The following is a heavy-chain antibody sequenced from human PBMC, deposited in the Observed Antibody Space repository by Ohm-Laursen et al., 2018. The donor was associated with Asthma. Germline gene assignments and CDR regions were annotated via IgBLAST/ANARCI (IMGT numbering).Heavy chain of an antibody. Sequence: SLRLSCAASGFTFSSYAITWVRQAPGKGLQWVSAISGSGGGTYYADSVKGRFTISRDNSKNTLYLQMNSLRAEDTAVYYCATRQRGGGVDYWGQGTLVTVSS. D-gene: IGHD2-21*01. J-gene: IGHJ4*02. V-gene: IGHV3-23*01. CDR1: GFTFSSYA. CDR3: ATRQRGGGVDY. CDR2: ISGSGGGT.